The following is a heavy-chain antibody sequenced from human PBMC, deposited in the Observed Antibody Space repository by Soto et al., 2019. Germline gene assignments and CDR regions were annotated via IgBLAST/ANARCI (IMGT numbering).Heavy chain of an antibody. CDR2: INHSGST. CDR3: ARGYYSFQH. D-gene: IGHD3-22*01. CDR1: GGSFSGYY. Sequence: QVQLQQWGAGLLKPSETLSLTCAVYGGSFSGYYWSWIRQPPGKGLEWIGEINHSGSTNYNPSLKSRVTISVAASKNQSPLKLSSVTAADTAVYYCARGYYSFQHWGQGTLVTVSS. V-gene: IGHV4-34*01. J-gene: IGHJ1*01.